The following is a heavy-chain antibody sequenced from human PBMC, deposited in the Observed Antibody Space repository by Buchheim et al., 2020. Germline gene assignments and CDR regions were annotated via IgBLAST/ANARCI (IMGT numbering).Heavy chain of an antibody. CDR2: IYWDDDK. V-gene: IGHV2-5*02. J-gene: IGHJ4*02. D-gene: IGHD2-15*01. Sequence: QITLKGSGPTLVKPTQTLTLTCTFSGFSLSTSGVGVGWIRQPPGKALEWLALIYWDDDKRYSPSLKSRLPITKDTSKNQVVLTMTNMDPVDTATYYCAHSDLGYCSGGSCFGFDYWGQGTL. CDR1: GFSLSTSGVG. CDR3: AHSDLGYCSGGSCFGFDY.